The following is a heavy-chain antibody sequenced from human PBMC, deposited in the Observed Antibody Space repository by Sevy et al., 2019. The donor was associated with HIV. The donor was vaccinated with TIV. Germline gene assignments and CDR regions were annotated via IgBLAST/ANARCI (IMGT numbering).Heavy chain of an antibody. CDR2: IYYSGST. D-gene: IGHD2-15*01. CDR3: ARRIGYCSGGSCYWDY. CDR1: GGSISSSSYY. Sequence: SETLSLTCTVSGGSISSSSYYWGWIRQPPGKGLEWIGSIYYSGSTYYNPSLKSRVTISVDTSKNQFSLKLSSVTAADTAVYYCARRIGYCSGGSCYWDYWGQGTLVTVSS. J-gene: IGHJ4*02. V-gene: IGHV4-39*01.